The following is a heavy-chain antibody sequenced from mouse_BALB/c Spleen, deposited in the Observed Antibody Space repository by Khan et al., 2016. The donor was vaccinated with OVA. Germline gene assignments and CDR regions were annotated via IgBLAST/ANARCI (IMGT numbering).Heavy chain of an antibody. CDR2: IWSDGST. D-gene: IGHD2-10*01. Sequence: QVQLKESGPGLVAPSQSLSITCTISGFSLTNYGVHWVRQPPGKGLEWLVVIWSDGSTSYNSAFNSRLIISKDNPKSHVFLKMNSLQTDDTAMYYCAGQPYYHYYIMDYWGQGTSVTVSS. CDR1: GFSLTNYG. V-gene: IGHV2-6-1*01. CDR3: AGQPYYHYYIMDY. J-gene: IGHJ4*01.